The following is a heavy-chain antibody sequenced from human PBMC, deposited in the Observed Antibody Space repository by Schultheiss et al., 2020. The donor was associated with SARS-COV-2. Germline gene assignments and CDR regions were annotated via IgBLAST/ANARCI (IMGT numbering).Heavy chain of an antibody. CDR1: GYSISSGYY. D-gene: IGHD4-11*01. CDR2: IYHSGST. V-gene: IGHV4-38-2*02. J-gene: IGHJ4*02. Sequence: SQTLSLTCAVSGYSISSGYYWGWIRQPPGKGLEWIGSIYHSGSTYYNPSLKSRVTISVDTSKNQFSLKLSSVTAADTAVYYCARDNGITTTFDYWGQGTLVTVSS. CDR3: ARDNGITTTFDY.